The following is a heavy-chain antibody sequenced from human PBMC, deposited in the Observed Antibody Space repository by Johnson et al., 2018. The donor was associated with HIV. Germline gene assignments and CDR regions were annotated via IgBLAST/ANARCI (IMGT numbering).Heavy chain of an antibody. CDR2: INWNGGSA. Sequence: VQLVESGGGLVQPGGSLRLSCAASGFTLSSYAMHWVRQAPGRGLEWVSGINWNGGSAGYTDSVRGRFTISRDSAQNSVSLQMNSLRAEDTALYYCAKGVASTTVAAFDIWGPGTMVTVSS. J-gene: IGHJ3*02. V-gene: IGHV3-20*04. CDR1: GFTLSSYA. CDR3: AKGVASTTVAAFDI. D-gene: IGHD4-17*01.